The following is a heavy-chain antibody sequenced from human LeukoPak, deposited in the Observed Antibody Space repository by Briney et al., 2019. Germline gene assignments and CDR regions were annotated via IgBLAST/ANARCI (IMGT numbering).Heavy chain of an antibody. Sequence: GGSLRLSCAASGVTFSSYSMNWVRQAPGKGLEWVSSISSSSSYIYYADSVKGRFTISRDNAKNSLYLQMNSLRAEDTAVYYCARDKGFEATIVSAYFDYWGQGTLVTVSS. CDR3: ARDKGFEATIVSAYFDY. D-gene: IGHD5-12*01. V-gene: IGHV3-21*01. CDR2: ISSSSSYI. CDR1: GVTFSSYS. J-gene: IGHJ4*02.